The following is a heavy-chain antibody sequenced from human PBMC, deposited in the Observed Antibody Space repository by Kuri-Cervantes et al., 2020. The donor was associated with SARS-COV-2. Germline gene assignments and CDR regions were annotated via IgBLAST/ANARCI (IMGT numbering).Heavy chain of an antibody. CDR2: INPSGDST. Sequence: ASVKVSCKASGYTFTSYYMHWVRQAPGQGLEWMGIINPSGDSTTYAQKFQGRVTMTRDTSTTTVYMELSSLRSDDTAVYYCARDRGSSGWSWVYYYYGMDVWGQGTMVTVSS. CDR1: GYTFTSYY. J-gene: IGHJ6*02. D-gene: IGHD6-19*01. CDR3: ARDRGSSGWSWVYYYYGMDV. V-gene: IGHV1-46*01.